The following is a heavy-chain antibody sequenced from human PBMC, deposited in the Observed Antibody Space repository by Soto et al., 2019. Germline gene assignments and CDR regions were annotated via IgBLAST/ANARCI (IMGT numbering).Heavy chain of an antibody. V-gene: IGHV3-33*01. D-gene: IGHD6-13*01. Sequence: QVQLVESGGGVVQPGRSLRLSCAASGFTFSSYGMHWVRQAPGKGLEWVAVIWYDGSNKYYADSVKGRFTISRDNSKNTLQQQMNSLRAEDEAVYYCGRNLFVYSSSWYHYYYYYYGMDVWGQGTTVTVSS. CDR2: IWYDGSNK. J-gene: IGHJ6*02. CDR3: GRNLFVYSSSWYHYYYYYYGMDV. CDR1: GFTFSSYG.